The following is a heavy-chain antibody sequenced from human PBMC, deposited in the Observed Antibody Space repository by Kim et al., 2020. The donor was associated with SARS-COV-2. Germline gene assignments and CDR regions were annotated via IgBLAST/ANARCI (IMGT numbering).Heavy chain of an antibody. CDR2: IYYSGST. J-gene: IGHJ3*02. CDR1: GGSISSYY. V-gene: IGHV4-59*01. CDR3: ARDRTPKRVMGSPDAFDI. D-gene: IGHD3-16*01. Sequence: SETLSLTCTVSGGSISSYYWSWIRQPPGKGLEWIGYIYYSGSTSYKPSLKSRVTISVDTSKNQFSLKLRSVTAADTDVYYCARDRTPKRVMGSPDAFDIWGQGTLVSVSS.